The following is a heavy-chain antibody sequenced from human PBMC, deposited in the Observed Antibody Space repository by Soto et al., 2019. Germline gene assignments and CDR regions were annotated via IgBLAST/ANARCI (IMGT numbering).Heavy chain of an antibody. CDR2: IYSGGST. CDR1: GFTVSSNY. Sequence: GGSLRLSXAASGFTVSSNYMSWVRQAPGKGLEWVSVIYSGGSTYYADSVKGRFTISRDNSKNTLYLQMNSLRAEDTAVYYCARGNFGVNDYWGQGTLVTVSS. D-gene: IGHD3-3*02. V-gene: IGHV3-53*01. CDR3: ARGNFGVNDY. J-gene: IGHJ4*02.